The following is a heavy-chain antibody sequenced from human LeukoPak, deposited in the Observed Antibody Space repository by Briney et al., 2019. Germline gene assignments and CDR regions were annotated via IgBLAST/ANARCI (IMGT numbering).Heavy chain of an antibody. V-gene: IGHV3-30-3*01. CDR2: ISYDGSNK. CDR1: YA. CDR3: ARGVGLRLLYYYHGMDV. J-gene: IGHJ6*02. D-gene: IGHD3-16*01. Sequence: YAMHWVRQAPGKGLEWVAVISYDGSNKYYADSVKGRFTISRDNSKNTLYLQMNSLRAEDTAVYYCARGVGLRLLYYYHGMDVWGQGTTVTVSS.